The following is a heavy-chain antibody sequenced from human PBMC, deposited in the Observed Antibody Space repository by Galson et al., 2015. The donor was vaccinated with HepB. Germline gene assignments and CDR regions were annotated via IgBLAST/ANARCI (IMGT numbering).Heavy chain of an antibody. Sequence: SLRLSCAASGFTFSRNAMAWVRHAPGKGLEWVSTIRSSGTTTHYADSVRGRFTISRDISKNTLYLQMNSLRAEDTAIYYCVKHKGAGDYYHYSMDVWGKGTTVTVSS. CDR3: VKHKGAGDYYHYSMDV. D-gene: IGHD1-26*01. J-gene: IGHJ6*03. V-gene: IGHV3-23*01. CDR2: IRSSGTTT. CDR1: GFTFSRNA.